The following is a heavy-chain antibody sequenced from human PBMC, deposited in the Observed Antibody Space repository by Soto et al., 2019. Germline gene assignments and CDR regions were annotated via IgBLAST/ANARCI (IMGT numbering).Heavy chain of an antibody. CDR2: INHSGST. J-gene: IGHJ6*02. D-gene: IGHD3-3*01. CDR3: ARGGERITIFGVVIRPYYSGMDV. CDR1: GGSFSGYY. V-gene: IGHV4-34*01. Sequence: SETLSLTCAVYGGSFSGYYWSWIRQPPGKGLEWIGEINHSGSTNYNPSLKSRVTISVDTSKNQFSLKLSSVTAADTAVYYCARGGERITIFGVVIRPYYSGMDVWGQGTTVTVS.